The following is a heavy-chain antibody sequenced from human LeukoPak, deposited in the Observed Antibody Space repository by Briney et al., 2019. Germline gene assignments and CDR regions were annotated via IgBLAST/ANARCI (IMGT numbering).Heavy chain of an antibody. CDR1: GFTVSRNY. CDR3: ATRGLSGYYYGVDV. D-gene: IGHD3/OR15-3a*01. J-gene: IGHJ6*02. V-gene: IGHV3-66*01. CDR2: ITSAGST. Sequence: GGSLRLSCAASGFTVSRNYMSWARLAPGKGLEWVSNITSAGSTHYATSVKGRFTISRDNSKNTVYLQMNSLRAEDTAVYYCATRGLSGYYYGVDVWGQGTTVTVSS.